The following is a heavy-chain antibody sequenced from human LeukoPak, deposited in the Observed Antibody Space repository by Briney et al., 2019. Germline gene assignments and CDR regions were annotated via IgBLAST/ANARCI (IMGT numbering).Heavy chain of an antibody. CDR3: ASFGISWRSSY. CDR1: GFSFSSHW. Sequence: GGSLRLSCAASGFSFSSHWVHWVRQAPGKGLVCVSRMSDDGSYTITVDSVKGRSTISRDNVNNMLYLHMNSLRAEDTAVYYCASFGISWRSSYWGQGTLVTVSS. J-gene: IGHJ4*02. V-gene: IGHV3-74*01. CDR2: MSDDGSYT. D-gene: IGHD2-21*01.